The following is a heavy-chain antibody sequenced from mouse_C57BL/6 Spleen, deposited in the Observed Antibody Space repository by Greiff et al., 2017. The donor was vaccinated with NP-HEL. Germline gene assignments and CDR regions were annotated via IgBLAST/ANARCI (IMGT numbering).Heavy chain of an antibody. Sequence: VQLQQPGAELVKPGASVKMSCKASGYTFTSYWITWVKQRPGQGLEWIGDIYPGSGSTNYNEKFKSKATLTVDTSSSTAYMQLSSLTSEDSAVYYCARGDYDYDDYAMDYWGQGTSVTVSS. J-gene: IGHJ4*01. CDR2: IYPGSGST. D-gene: IGHD2-4*01. V-gene: IGHV1-55*01. CDR1: GYTFTSYW. CDR3: ARGDYDYDDYAMDY.